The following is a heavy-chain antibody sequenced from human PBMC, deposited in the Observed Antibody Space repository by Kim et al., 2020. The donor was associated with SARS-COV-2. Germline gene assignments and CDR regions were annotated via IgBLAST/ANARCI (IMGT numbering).Heavy chain of an antibody. J-gene: IGHJ4*02. CDR1: GGSISSSSYY. D-gene: IGHD3-10*01. CDR3: AREKIRGSGSLQFDY. CDR2: IYYSGST. Sequence: SETLSLTCTVSGGSISSSSYYWGWIRQPPGKGLEWIGSIYYSGSTYYNPSLKSRVTISVDTSKNQFSLKLSSVTAADTAVYYWAREKIRGSGSLQFDYWGQGTLVTVSS. V-gene: IGHV4-39*07.